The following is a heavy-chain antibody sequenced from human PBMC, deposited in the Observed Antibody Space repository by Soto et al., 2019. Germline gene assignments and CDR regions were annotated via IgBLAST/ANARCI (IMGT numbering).Heavy chain of an antibody. CDR2: IKQDGSEK. Sequence: EVQLVESGGGLVQPGGSLRLSCAASGFTFSSYWMSWVRQAPGKGLEWVANIKQDGSEKYYVDSVKGRFTISRDNAKNSLYLQMNSLRAEDTAVYYCARARDSGYDLYFDYWGQGTLVTVSS. J-gene: IGHJ4*02. V-gene: IGHV3-7*01. D-gene: IGHD5-12*01. CDR3: ARARDSGYDLYFDY. CDR1: GFTFSSYW.